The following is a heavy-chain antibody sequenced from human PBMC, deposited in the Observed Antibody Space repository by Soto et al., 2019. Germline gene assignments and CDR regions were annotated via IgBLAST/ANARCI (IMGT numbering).Heavy chain of an antibody. CDR1: GYTFTSYG. CDR3: ARVVGIADYYYYMDV. Sequence: ASVKVSCKASGYTFTSYGISWVRQAPGQGLEWMGWISAYNGNTNYAQKLQGRVNMTTDTSTSTAYMELRSLRSDDTALYYCARVVGIADYYYYMDVWGKGTTVTVSS. D-gene: IGHD6-13*01. J-gene: IGHJ6*03. V-gene: IGHV1-18*01. CDR2: ISAYNGNT.